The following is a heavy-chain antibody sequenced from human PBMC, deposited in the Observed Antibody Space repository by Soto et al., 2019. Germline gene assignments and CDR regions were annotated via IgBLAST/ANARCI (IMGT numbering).Heavy chain of an antibody. J-gene: IGHJ5*02. CDR3: ARGIKEGYSYGYWFDP. V-gene: IGHV1-69*01. Sequence: QVQLVQSGAEVKKPGSSVKVSCKASGGTFSSYAISWVRQAPGQGLEWMGGIIPIFGTANYAQKFQGRVTITADESTSTAYMELGRLRSEDTAVYYCARGIKEGYSYGYWFDPWGQGTLVTVSS. D-gene: IGHD5-18*01. CDR1: GGTFSSYA. CDR2: IIPIFGTA.